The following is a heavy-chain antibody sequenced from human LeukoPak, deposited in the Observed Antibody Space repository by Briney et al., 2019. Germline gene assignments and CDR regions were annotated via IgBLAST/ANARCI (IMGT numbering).Heavy chain of an antibody. CDR2: ISSSSSTI. J-gene: IGHJ4*02. CDR3: AKDPLRGYSYGSTFDS. V-gene: IGHV3-48*01. D-gene: IGHD5-18*01. CDR1: GFTFSSYS. Sequence: GGSLRLSCAASGFTFSSYSMNWVRQAPGKGLEWVSYISSSSSTIYYADSGKGRFTSSRENSKNTLYVQMNSLRAEDTAVYYGAKDPLRGYSYGSTFDSWGQETLVTVSS.